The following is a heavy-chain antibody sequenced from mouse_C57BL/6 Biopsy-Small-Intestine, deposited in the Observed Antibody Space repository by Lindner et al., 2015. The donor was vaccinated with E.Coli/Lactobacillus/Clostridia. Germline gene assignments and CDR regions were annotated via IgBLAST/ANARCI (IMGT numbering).Heavy chain of an antibody. CDR1: GYAFSNYW. CDR2: IYPGDGDT. J-gene: IGHJ1*03. Sequence: VQLQESGAELVKPGASVKISCKASGYAFSNYWMNWVKQRPGKGLEWIGQIYPGDGDTNYNGKFKGKATLTADKSSSTAYMQLSSLTSEDSAVYFCARSNYGSSYGYFDVWGTGTTVTVSS. D-gene: IGHD1-1*01. V-gene: IGHV1-80*01. CDR3: ARSNYGSSYGYFDV.